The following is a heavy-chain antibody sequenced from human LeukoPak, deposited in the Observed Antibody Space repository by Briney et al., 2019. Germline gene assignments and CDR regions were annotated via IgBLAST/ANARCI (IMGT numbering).Heavy chain of an antibody. D-gene: IGHD1-14*01. J-gene: IGHJ4*02. Sequence: GRSLRLSCAASGFTFDDYAMHWVRQVPGEGLEWVSGISWNSGSIGYADSVKGRFTISRDNAKNSLYLQMNSLRAEDTAVYYCAREARTHHTYYFDYWGQGTLVTVSS. CDR2: ISWNSGSI. CDR3: AREARTHHTYYFDY. CDR1: GFTFDDYA. V-gene: IGHV3-9*01.